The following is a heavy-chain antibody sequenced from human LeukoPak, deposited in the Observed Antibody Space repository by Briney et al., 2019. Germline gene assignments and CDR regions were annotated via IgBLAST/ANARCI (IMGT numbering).Heavy chain of an antibody. J-gene: IGHJ6*03. Sequence: PSETLSLTCTVSGGSISSDYWSWIRQPPGKGLEWIGYIYYSGSTNYNPSLKSRVTISVDTSKNQFSLKLSSVTAADTAVYYCARVVSDILTGYHYMDVWGKGTTVTISS. V-gene: IGHV4-59*01. CDR1: GGSISSDY. CDR3: ARVVSDILTGYHYMDV. D-gene: IGHD3-9*01. CDR2: IYYSGST.